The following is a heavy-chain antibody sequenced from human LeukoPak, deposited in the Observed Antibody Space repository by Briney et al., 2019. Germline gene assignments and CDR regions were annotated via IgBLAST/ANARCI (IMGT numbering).Heavy chain of an antibody. CDR2: ISSSGSTI. D-gene: IGHD1-26*01. CDR1: GFTFSDYY. V-gene: IGHV3-11*01. J-gene: IGHJ4*02. CDR3: ARRTGDSYYFDY. Sequence: GGSLRLSCAASGFTFSDYYMSWIRQASGKGLEGVSYISSSGSTIYYADAVKGRFTISRDNAKNSLYLQMTSLRAEDTAVYYCARRTGDSYYFDYWGQGTLVTVSS.